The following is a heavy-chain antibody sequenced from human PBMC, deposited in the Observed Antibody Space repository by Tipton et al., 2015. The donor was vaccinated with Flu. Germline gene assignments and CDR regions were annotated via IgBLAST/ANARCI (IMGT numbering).Heavy chain of an antibody. J-gene: IGHJ4*02. CDR2: IYHSGST. CDR3: ARGPEGSGWYGFDY. V-gene: IGHV4-4*02. Sequence: TLSLTCAVSGDSISSDYWWSWVRQPPGKGLEWIGEIYHSGSTNYNPSLKSRVTISVGESRNHLSLRLTSVTAADTAVYYCARGPEGSGWYGFDYWGQGILVTVFS. D-gene: IGHD6-19*01. CDR1: GDSISSDYW.